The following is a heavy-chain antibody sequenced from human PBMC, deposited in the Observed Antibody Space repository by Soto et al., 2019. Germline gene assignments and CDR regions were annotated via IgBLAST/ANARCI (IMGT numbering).Heavy chain of an antibody. Sequence: GGSLRLSCAASGFTFSSYGMHWVRQAPGKGLEWVVVIWYDGCNKYYADSVKGRFTISRDNSKNTLYLQMNSLRAEDTAVYYCARGGAAAGTLPIDYWGQGTLVTVSS. J-gene: IGHJ4*02. CDR2: IWYDGCNK. CDR1: GFTFSSYG. V-gene: IGHV3-33*01. CDR3: ARGGAAAGTLPIDY. D-gene: IGHD6-13*01.